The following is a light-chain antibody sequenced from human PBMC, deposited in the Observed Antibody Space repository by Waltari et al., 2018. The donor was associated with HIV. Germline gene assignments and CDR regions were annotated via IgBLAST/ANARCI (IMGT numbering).Light chain of an antibody. J-gene: IGLJ2*01. CDR1: SSDSDVPYY. Sequence: QSALPQPRSVSGSTGQSVTISCSRTSSDSDVPYYVSLYQQPPGKPPQIIIYDVTQRPSGVPDRFSGSKSGNTASLTISGLQAEDEADYYCCSYAGSKTHNVAFGGGTRLTVL. CDR3: CSYAGSKTHNVA. V-gene: IGLV2-11*01. CDR2: DVT.